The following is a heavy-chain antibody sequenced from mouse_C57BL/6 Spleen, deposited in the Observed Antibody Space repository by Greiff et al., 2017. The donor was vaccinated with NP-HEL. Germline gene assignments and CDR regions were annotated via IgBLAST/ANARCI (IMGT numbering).Heavy chain of an antibody. CDR2: INPNNGGT. CDR3: ARGGYGSSPPFAY. J-gene: IGHJ3*01. V-gene: IGHV1-22*01. CDR1: GYTFTDYN. D-gene: IGHD1-1*01. Sequence: EVQLQQSGPELVKPGASVKMSCKASGYTFTDYNMHWVKQSHGKSLEWIGYINPNNGGTSYNQKFKGKATLTVNKSSSTAYMELRSLTSEDSAVYYCARGGYGSSPPFAYWGQGTLVTVSA.